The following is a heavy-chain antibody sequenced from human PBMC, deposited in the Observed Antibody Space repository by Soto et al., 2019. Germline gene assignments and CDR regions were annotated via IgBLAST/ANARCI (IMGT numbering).Heavy chain of an antibody. Sequence: QVQLQESGPGLVKPSETLSLTCTVSGGSMSSYYWSYIRQPAGKGLEWIGRIYMSGITDYNPSLKSRVTMSVDTSKNQFSLDLTSLTSEDTAIYFCARHRLFYDSGSHSYVPYYFENWGQGTLVSVSS. D-gene: IGHD1-26*01. V-gene: IGHV4-4*07. CDR2: IYMSGIT. CDR3: ARHRLFYDSGSHSYVPYYFEN. J-gene: IGHJ4*02. CDR1: GGSMSSYY.